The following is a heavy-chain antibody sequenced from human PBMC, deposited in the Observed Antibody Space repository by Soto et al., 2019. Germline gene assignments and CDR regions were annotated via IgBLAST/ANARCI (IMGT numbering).Heavy chain of an antibody. CDR1: GFTFSSYG. Sequence: QVQLLESGGGVVQSGRSLRLSCAASGFTFSSYGIQWVRQAPGKGLEWVALISDDGSNKYYADSVKGRFTTSRDNSKNPLSLHMNSLRTADTAVYYCAKARYAPLWLEDYGLDVWGQGTTVTVSS. V-gene: IGHV3-30*18. J-gene: IGHJ6*02. CDR2: ISDDGSNK. D-gene: IGHD3-10*01. CDR3: AKARYAPLWLEDYGLDV.